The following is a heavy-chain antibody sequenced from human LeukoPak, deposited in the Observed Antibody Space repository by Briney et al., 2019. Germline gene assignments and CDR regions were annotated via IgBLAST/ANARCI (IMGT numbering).Heavy chain of an antibody. CDR3: ARDSKLLWFGELSYMDV. D-gene: IGHD3-10*01. J-gene: IGHJ6*03. CDR2: IYYSGIT. Sequence: PSETLSLTCTVSGGSISSYYWSWIRQPPGKGLEWIGYIYYSGITNYNPSLKSRVTISVDTSKNQFSLKLSPVTAADTAVYYCARDSKLLWFGELSYMDVWGKGTTATVSS. CDR1: GGSISSYY. V-gene: IGHV4-59*01.